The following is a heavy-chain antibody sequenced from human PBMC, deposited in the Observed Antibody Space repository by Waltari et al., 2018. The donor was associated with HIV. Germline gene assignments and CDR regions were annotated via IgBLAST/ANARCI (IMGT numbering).Heavy chain of an antibody. CDR2: IESGGST. D-gene: IGHD3-10*01. CDR1: GFTVSSNY. CDR3: ARDITMVRGEYGMDV. Sequence: EVQLVESGGGLVQPGGSLRLSCAASGFTVSSNYMSWVRQCPGKGLGWVAVIESGGSTYYADSVKGRFTISRDNSKNTLYLQMNSLRAEDTAVYYCARDITMVRGEYGMDVWGQGTTVTVSS. V-gene: IGHV3-66*02. J-gene: IGHJ6*02.